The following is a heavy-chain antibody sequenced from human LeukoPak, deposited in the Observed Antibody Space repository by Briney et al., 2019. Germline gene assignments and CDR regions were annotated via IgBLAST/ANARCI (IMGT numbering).Heavy chain of an antibody. V-gene: IGHV4-39*01. J-gene: IGHJ4*02. D-gene: IGHD3-3*01. CDR1: GGSISSSGYY. CDR3: ARQGDFWSGYPSDY. CDR2: IYYSGST. Sequence: SETLSLTCTVSGGSISSSGYYWGWIRQPPGKGLEWIGSIYYSGSTFYNPSLKSRVTISVDTSKNQFSLKLRSVSDADTAVYYCARQGDFWSGYPSDYWGQGTLVTVSS.